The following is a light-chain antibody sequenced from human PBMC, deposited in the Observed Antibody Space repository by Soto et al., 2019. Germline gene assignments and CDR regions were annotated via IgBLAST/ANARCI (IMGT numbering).Light chain of an antibody. J-gene: IGKJ2*01. CDR2: AAS. CDR1: QSVGSL. V-gene: IGKV1-39*01. Sequence: DTQMTQSPSSLSASVGDRVTITCRASQSVGSLLNWFQQKPGKAPKLLIYAASTLQSGAPSRFSGSGAGTDFTLIISSLQPDDFATYYGQQSYSLPYTFGQGTKLEI. CDR3: QQSYSLPYT.